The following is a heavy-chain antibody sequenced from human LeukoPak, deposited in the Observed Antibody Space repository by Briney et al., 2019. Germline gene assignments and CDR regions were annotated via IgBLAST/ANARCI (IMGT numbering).Heavy chain of an antibody. CDR2: IYYSGST. Sequence: SDTLSLTCAVSGYSISSSNWWGWIRQPPGKGLEWIGSIYYSGSTYYNPSLKSRVTISVDTSKNQFSLKLGSATAVDTAVYYCAHKFAGSYAFDIWGQGTMVTVSS. CDR1: GYSISSSNW. CDR3: AHKFAGSYAFDI. V-gene: IGHV4-28*01. J-gene: IGHJ3*02.